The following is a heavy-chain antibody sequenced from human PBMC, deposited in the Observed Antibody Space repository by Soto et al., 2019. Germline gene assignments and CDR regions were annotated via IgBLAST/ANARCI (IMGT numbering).Heavy chain of an antibody. V-gene: IGHV4-59*08. CDR1: GGSISSYY. CDR3: ATRIRYYYYGMDV. Sequence: SETLSLTCTVSGGSISSYYWSWIRQPPGKGLEWIGYIYYSGSTYYNPSLKSRVTISVDTSKNQFSLKLSSVTAADTAVYYCATRIRYYYYGMDVWGQGTTVTVSS. J-gene: IGHJ6*02. CDR2: IYYSGST.